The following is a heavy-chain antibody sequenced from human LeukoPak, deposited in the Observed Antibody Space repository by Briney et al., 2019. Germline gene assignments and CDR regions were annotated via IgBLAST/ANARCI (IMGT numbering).Heavy chain of an antibody. J-gene: IGHJ4*02. CDR1: GFTFSSYA. D-gene: IGHD4/OR15-4a*01. CDR3: AKGPLWWDDFDY. V-gene: IGHV3-23*01. CDR2: ISGSGGST. Sequence: WGSLRLSCAASGFTFSSYAMSWVRQAPGKGLEWVSAISGSGGSTYYADSVKGRFTISRDNSKNTLYLQMNSLRAEDTAVYYCAKGPLWWDDFDYWGQGNLVTVSS.